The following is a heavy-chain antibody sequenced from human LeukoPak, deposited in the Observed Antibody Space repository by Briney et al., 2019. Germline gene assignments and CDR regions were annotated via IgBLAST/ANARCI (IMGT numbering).Heavy chain of an antibody. CDR2: IAGSGGTT. V-gene: IGHV3-23*01. CDR1: GLSFSSYA. Sequence: PGASLRLSCAASGLSFSSYAMTWVRQAPGKGLEWVSAIAGSGGTTYYADSVKGRFTIPRDNSKNTLYLQMNSLRPEDTAIYYCAQGRDAEGYRGQGTLVTVSS. CDR3: AQGRDAEGY. J-gene: IGHJ4*02.